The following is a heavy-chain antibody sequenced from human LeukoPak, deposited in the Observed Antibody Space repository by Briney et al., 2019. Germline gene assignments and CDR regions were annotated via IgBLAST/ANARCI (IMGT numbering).Heavy chain of an antibody. Sequence: PPETLSLTCTVSGGSISTYYWSWIRQPPGKGLEWIGYIYYSGSSNYNPSLKSRVTISVDTSKSQFSLKLSSVTAADTAVYYRASRGGSSWYFDYWGQGTLVTVSS. J-gene: IGHJ4*02. CDR1: GGSISTYY. D-gene: IGHD6-13*01. CDR2: IYYSGSS. V-gene: IGHV4-59*08. CDR3: ASRGGSSWYFDY.